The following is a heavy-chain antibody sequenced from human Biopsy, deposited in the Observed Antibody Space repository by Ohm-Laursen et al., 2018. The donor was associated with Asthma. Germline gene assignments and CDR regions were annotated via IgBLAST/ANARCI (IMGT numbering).Heavy chain of an antibody. CDR1: GVALSDYT. CDR2: IVFASGAT. V-gene: IGHV1-58*01. Sequence: GSSVKVSCKASGVALSDYTFEWVRQARGLGLEWIAWIVFASGATNYAQNFQDRLTVTRDMSAGSVSMELRGLSSTDTAVYYCAAGRTSLQGESLIWGQGTLVSVSS. CDR3: AAGRTSLQGESLI. J-gene: IGHJ4*01. D-gene: IGHD2/OR15-2a*01.